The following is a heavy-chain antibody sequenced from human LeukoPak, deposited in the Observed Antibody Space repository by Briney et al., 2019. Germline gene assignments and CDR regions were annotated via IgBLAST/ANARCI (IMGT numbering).Heavy chain of an antibody. V-gene: IGHV3-23*01. J-gene: IGHJ4*02. CDR1: GFTFCKHG. Sequence: GGTLRLSCAASGFTFCKHGMNGVRQTSEEGRECGSGISPRGEITYYADSVKGRFPISRDNSKDMLYLELISLTAEDTAVYYCAKDDAWLQFGEWSQGTLVTVSS. D-gene: IGHD3-10*01. CDR2: ISPRGEIT. CDR3: AKDDAWLQFGE.